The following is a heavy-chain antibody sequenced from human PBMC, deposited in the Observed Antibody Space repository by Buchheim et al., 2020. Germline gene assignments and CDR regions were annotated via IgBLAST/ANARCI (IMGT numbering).Heavy chain of an antibody. CDR3: AKDKRGSDSRVFDY. CDR2: ISYDGSNK. V-gene: IGHV3-30*18. J-gene: IGHJ4*02. CDR1: GFTFSSYG. Sequence: QVQLVESGGGVVQPGRSLRLSCAASGFTFSSYGMHWVRQAPGKGLEWVAVISYDGSNKYYADSVKGRFTISRDNSKNTLYLQMNSLRSEDTAVYYCAKDKRGSDSRVFDYWGQG. D-gene: IGHD3-22*01.